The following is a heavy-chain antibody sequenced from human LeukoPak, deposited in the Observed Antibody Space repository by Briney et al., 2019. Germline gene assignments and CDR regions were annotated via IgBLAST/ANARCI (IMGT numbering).Heavy chain of an antibody. D-gene: IGHD3-16*01. J-gene: IGHJ4*02. Sequence: SETLSLTCAVSGVSFNDYYWSWVRQTPGRGLEWIGEINHSGYTNDSPSLKSRVTLSIDTSRKQFSLNLRSVTVADTGIYYCTRMITGHDYWGQGTLVTVSS. V-gene: IGHV4-34*01. CDR3: TRMITGHDY. CDR2: INHSGYT. CDR1: GVSFNDYY.